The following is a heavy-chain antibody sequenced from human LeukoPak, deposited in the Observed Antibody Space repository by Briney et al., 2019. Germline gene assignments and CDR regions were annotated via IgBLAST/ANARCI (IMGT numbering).Heavy chain of an antibody. CDR3: ARGPTRFHRAYYYDSSGATGVKYYFDY. J-gene: IGHJ4*02. CDR1: GFTFSSYG. D-gene: IGHD3-22*01. Sequence: PGGSLRLSCAGSGFTFSSYGMHWVRQAPGKGLEWVAFIRYDGSDEHYADSVKGRFSISRDNSKNTLYLQMNSLTAEDTAVYYCARGPTRFHRAYYYDSSGATGVKYYFDYWGQGTLVTVSS. V-gene: IGHV3-30*02. CDR2: IRYDGSDE.